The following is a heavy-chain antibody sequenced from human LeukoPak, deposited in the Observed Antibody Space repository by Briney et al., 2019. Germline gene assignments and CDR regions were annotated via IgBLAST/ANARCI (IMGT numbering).Heavy chain of an antibody. J-gene: IGHJ4*02. Sequence: GASVKVSCKASGYTFTGYYMHWVRQAPGQGLEWMGWINPNSGGTNYAQKSQGRVTMTRDTSISTAYMELSRLRSDDTAVYYCARAGYSYGYYFDYWGQGTLVTVSS. CDR3: ARAGYSYGYYFDY. V-gene: IGHV1-2*02. CDR2: INPNSGGT. D-gene: IGHD5-18*01. CDR1: GYTFTGYY.